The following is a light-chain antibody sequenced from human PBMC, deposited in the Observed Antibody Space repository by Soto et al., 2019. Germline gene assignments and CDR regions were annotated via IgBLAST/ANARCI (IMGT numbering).Light chain of an antibody. CDR2: DVS. J-gene: IGKJ1*01. CDR3: QQYTNYPWT. Sequence: DIQMTQSPPTLSASVGDRVTITCRASQSISSWLAWYQQRPGKAPNLLIYDVSSLESGIPSRFSGSVSGTAFTLTISSLQPDDFATYYSQQYTNYPWTFGQGTKVEIK. V-gene: IGKV1-5*01. CDR1: QSISSW.